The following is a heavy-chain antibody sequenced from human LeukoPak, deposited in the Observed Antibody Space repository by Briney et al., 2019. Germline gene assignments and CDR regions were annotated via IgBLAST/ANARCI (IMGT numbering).Heavy chain of an antibody. J-gene: IGHJ3*02. Sequence: SETLSLTCTVSGGSISSYYWSWIRQPPGKGLEWIGYIYYSGSTNYNPSLKSRVTISVDTSKNQFSLKLSSVTAADTAVYYCARVGGAPLGAFDIWGQGTMVTVSS. CDR3: ARVGGAPLGAFDI. CDR2: IYYSGST. CDR1: GGSISSYY. V-gene: IGHV4-59*01. D-gene: IGHD3-16*01.